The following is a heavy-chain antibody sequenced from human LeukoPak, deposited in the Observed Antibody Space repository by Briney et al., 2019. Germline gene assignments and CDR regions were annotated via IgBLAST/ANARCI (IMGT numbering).Heavy chain of an antibody. Sequence: ASVKVSCKASGYTFTSYDINWVRQATGQGLEWMGWMNPNSGNTGYAQKFQGRVTITRNTSISTAYMELSSLRSEDTAVYYCARASINYDFWSGYYLMNYYYYYMDVWGKGTTVTVSS. CDR1: GYTFTSYD. CDR2: MNPNSGNT. J-gene: IGHJ6*03. CDR3: ARASINYDFWSGYYLMNYYYYYMDV. D-gene: IGHD3-3*01. V-gene: IGHV1-8*03.